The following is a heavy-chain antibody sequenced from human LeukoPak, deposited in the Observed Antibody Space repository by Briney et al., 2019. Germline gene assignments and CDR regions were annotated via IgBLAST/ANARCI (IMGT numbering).Heavy chain of an antibody. D-gene: IGHD2-15*01. CDR3: ARGSSIVVVVAALAY. CDR2: ISYDGSNK. CDR1: GFTFSSSA. J-gene: IGHJ4*02. Sequence: GGSLRLSCAASGFTFSSSAMHWVRQAPGKGLGWVAVISYDGSNKYYADSVRGRFTISRDNSKNTLYLQMNSLRAEDTAVYYCARGSSIVVVVAALAYWGQGTLVTVSS. V-gene: IGHV3-30-3*01.